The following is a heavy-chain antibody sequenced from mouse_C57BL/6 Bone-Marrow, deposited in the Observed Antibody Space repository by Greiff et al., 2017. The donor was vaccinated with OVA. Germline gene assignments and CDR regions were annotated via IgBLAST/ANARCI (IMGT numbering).Heavy chain of an antibody. CDR1: GFTFTDYY. CDR3: ARNLIYYYGKDWYFDV. V-gene: IGHV1-36*01. CDR2: VYPYNGGT. Sequence: EVQLQQSGPVLVKPGPSVKISCKASGFTFTDYYMHWVKQSHGKSLEWIGLVYPYNGGTSYNQKFKGKATLTVDTSSSTAYMELNRLTSEDSAVYYCARNLIYYYGKDWYFDVWGTGTTVTVSS. D-gene: IGHD1-1*01. J-gene: IGHJ1*03.